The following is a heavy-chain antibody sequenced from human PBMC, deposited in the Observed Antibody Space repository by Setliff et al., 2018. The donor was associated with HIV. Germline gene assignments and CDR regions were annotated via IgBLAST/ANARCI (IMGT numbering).Heavy chain of an antibody. J-gene: IGHJ4*02. CDR3: AREHGTSWPYFDF. Sequence: ASVMVSCKTSGYTFSDYDVAWVRQAPGQGLEWMGWISGYSGHTSYAQNFQGRVTMTTDTSTNTAYLELRGLRSDDTAIYYCAREHGTSWPYFDFWGQGTLVTVSS. CDR2: ISGYSGHT. CDR1: GYTFSDYD. V-gene: IGHV1-18*01.